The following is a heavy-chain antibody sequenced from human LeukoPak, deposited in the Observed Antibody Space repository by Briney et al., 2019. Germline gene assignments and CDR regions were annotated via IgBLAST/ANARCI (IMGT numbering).Heavy chain of an antibody. CDR3: AKDNIDIVVVPDADFDY. CDR1: GFTFSSYA. J-gene: IGHJ4*02. V-gene: IGHV3-23*01. D-gene: IGHD2-2*01. CDR2: ISGSGSTT. Sequence: GGSLRLSCAASGFTFSSYAMSWVRQAPGKGLEWVSAISGSGSTTYYADSVKGRFTISRDNSKNTLYLQMNSLRAEDTAVYYCAKDNIDIVVVPDADFDYWGQGTLVTVSS.